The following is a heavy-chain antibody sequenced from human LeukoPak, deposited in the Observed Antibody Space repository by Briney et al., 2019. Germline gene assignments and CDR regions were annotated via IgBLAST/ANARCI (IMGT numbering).Heavy chain of an antibody. D-gene: IGHD3-3*01. CDR3: AKNGVWSGYYPYYYYYYMDV. J-gene: IGHJ6*03. CDR1: GFTFSSYG. CDR2: IWYDVSNK. Sequence: PGGSLRLSCAASGFTFSSYGMHWVRQAPGNGLEWGAVIWYDVSNKYYADSVKGRFTISRDNSKNTLYLQMNSLRAEDTAVYYCAKNGVWSGYYPYYYYYYMDVWGKGTTVTVSS. V-gene: IGHV3-33*06.